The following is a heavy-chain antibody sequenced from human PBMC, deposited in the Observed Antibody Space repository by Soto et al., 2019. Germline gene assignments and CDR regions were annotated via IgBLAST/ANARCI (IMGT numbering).Heavy chain of an antibody. CDR3: ARDTLGYCSSTSCYVRYYGMDV. V-gene: IGHV4-61*01. CDR2: IYYSGST. D-gene: IGHD2-2*01. J-gene: IGHJ6*02. CDR1: GGSVSSGRYY. Sequence: PSETLSLTCTVSGGSVSSGRYYWSWIRQPPGKGLEWIGYIYYSGSTNYNPSLKSRVTISVDTSKNQFSLKLSSVTAADTAVYYCARDTLGYCSSTSCYVRYYGMDVWGQGTTVTVSS.